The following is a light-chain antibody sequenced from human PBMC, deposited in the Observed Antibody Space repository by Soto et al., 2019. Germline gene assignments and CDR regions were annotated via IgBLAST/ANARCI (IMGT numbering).Light chain of an antibody. CDR3: QQYNMWPHT. CDR1: QIVSDNF. V-gene: IGKV3-20*01. J-gene: IGKJ2*01. Sequence: EIVLTQSPGTLSLSPGERATLACGASQIVSDNFLAWYQQKPGQAPRLLIYGASSRANGIPDRFSGSGSGTDFTLTISRLEPGDFAVYYCQQYNMWPHTFGQGTKLEIK. CDR2: GAS.